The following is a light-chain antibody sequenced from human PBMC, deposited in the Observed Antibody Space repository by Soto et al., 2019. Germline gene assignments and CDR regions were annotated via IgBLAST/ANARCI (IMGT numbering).Light chain of an antibody. CDR2: DAS. J-gene: IGKJ2*01. CDR3: QQYNNWPPRYT. V-gene: IGKV3-15*01. CDR1: QSVSSN. Sequence: EIVMTQSPATLSVSPGERATLSCRASQSVSSNLAWYQQNPGQAPRLLIYDASTRATGIPARFSGSGFGTEFTLTISSLQSEDFAVYYCQQYNNWPPRYTFGQGTKLEIK.